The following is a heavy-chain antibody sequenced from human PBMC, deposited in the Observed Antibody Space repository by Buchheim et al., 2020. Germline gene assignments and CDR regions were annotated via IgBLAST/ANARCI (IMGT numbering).Heavy chain of an antibody. CDR3: AKDLDSSSFRFYYYYGMDV. Sequence: QVQLVESGGGVVQPGRSLRLSCAASGFTFSSYGMHWVRQAPGKGLEWVAVISYDGSNKYYADSVKGRFTISRDHSKNKLYLQMNSLRAEDTAVYYCAKDLDSSSFRFYYYYGMDVWGQGTT. CDR2: ISYDGSNK. CDR1: GFTFSSYG. D-gene: IGHD6-13*01. V-gene: IGHV3-30*18. J-gene: IGHJ6*02.